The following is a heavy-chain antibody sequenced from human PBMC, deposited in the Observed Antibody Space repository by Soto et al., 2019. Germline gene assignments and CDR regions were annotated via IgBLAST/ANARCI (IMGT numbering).Heavy chain of an antibody. CDR3: ARFGRSSGGLYGMDV. CDR1: GYTFTSSG. J-gene: IGHJ6*02. D-gene: IGHD2-15*01. V-gene: IGHV1-18*01. CDR2: ISAYNGNT. Sequence: ASVKVSCKASGYTFTSSGISLVRQAPGQGLEWMGWISAYNGNTNYAQKLQGRVTMTTDTSTSTAYMELRSLRSDDTAVYYCARFGRSSGGLYGMDVWGQGTTVTVSS.